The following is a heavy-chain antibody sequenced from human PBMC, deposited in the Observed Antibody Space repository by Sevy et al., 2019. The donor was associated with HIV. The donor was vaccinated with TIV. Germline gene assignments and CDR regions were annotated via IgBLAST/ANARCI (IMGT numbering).Heavy chain of an antibody. CDR3: ARDAGYSTGWYAGY. CDR2: MSYDGSTR. Sequence: GGSLRLSCAASGFGISPYAFHWVRQAPGKGLEWVALMSYDGSTRYYADSAKGRFAISKDNSKNTLYLQMNSLRIEDTAIYYCARDAGYSTGWYAGYWGQGTLVTVSS. V-gene: IGHV3-30*09. J-gene: IGHJ4*02. CDR1: GFGISPYA. D-gene: IGHD6-19*01.